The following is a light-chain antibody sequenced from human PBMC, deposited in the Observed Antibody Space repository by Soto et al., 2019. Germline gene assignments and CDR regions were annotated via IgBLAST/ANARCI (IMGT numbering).Light chain of an antibody. CDR2: GAS. CDR1: QNISTNF. V-gene: IGKV3-20*01. CDR3: QQYSSSSYT. Sequence: IVLTQSPGTLSLSPGERATLSCRASQNISTNFLAWYQHKPGQAPRLLIFGASRRAPGIPDRFSGSGSGTDFTLSISGLEPEDFAVYYCQQYSSSSYTFGQGTKLDIK. J-gene: IGKJ2*01.